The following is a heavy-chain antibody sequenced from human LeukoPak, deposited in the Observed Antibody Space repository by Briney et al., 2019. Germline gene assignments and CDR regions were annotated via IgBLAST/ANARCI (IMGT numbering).Heavy chain of an antibody. CDR2: ISYDGSNK. J-gene: IGHJ4*02. Sequence: GGSLRLSCAASGFTFSSYGMHWVRQAPGKGLEWVAVISYDGSNKYYADSVKGRFTISRDNSKNTLYLQMNSLRAEDTAVYYCARAGTGSWYFDYWGQGTLVTVSS. CDR3: ARAGTGSWYFDY. CDR1: GFTFSSYG. D-gene: IGHD3-10*01. V-gene: IGHV3-30*03.